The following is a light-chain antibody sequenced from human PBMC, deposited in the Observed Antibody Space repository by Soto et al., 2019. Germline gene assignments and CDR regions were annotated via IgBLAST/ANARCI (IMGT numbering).Light chain of an antibody. J-gene: IGLJ3*02. Sequence: QSVLTQPPSASGTPGQRVTISCSGSSSNIGSNYVYWYQQLPGTAPKLLIYRNNQRPSGVPDRFSGSKSGTSASLAISVLRSEDEADYYCAAWDDSLSAWVFGGGTKVTVL. CDR1: SSNIGSNY. V-gene: IGLV1-47*01. CDR2: RNN. CDR3: AAWDDSLSAWV.